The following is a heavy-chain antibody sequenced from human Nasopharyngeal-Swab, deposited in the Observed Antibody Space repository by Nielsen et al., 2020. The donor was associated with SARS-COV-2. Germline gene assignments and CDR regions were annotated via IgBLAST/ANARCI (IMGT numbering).Heavy chain of an antibody. CDR1: GFTFSSYW. CDR2: IKQDGSEK. CDR3: ARSAARSWFDP. D-gene: IGHD6-6*01. V-gene: IGHV3-7*01. J-gene: IGHJ5*02. Sequence: GGSLRLSCAASGFTFSSYWMHWVRQAPGKGLEWVANIKQDGSEKYYVDSVKGRFTISRDNAKNSLYLQMNSLRAEDTAVYYCARSAARSWFDPWGQGTLVTVSS.